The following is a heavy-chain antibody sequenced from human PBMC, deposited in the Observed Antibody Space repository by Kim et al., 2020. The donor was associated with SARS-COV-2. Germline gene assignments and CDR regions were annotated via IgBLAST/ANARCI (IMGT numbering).Heavy chain of an antibody. D-gene: IGHD6-19*01. CDR1: GFRFSNYE. J-gene: IGHJ4*02. Sequence: GGSLRLSCAASGFRFSNYEMNWVRQTPGKGLEWISYISSISRSIYYADSVRGRFTISRDNAKNSPYLQMNSLRAEDTAVYYCATPASTDGWYFDYWGRGTLVTVSS. CDR2: ISSISRSI. CDR3: ATPASTDGWYFDY. V-gene: IGHV3-48*03.